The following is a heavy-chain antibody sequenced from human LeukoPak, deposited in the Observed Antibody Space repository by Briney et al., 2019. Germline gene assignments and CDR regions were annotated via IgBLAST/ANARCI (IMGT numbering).Heavy chain of an antibody. CDR3: ARRGSSGYYGHHDAFDI. D-gene: IGHD3-22*01. V-gene: IGHV5-51*01. Sequence: GESLEISCKDSGSSFTSYWIGWVRPMPGKGLEWMGIIYPGDSDTRYSPSFQGQVTISADKSISTAYLQWSSLKASDTAMYYCARRGSSGYYGHHDAFDIWGQGTMVTVSS. J-gene: IGHJ3*02. CDR2: IYPGDSDT. CDR1: GSSFTSYW.